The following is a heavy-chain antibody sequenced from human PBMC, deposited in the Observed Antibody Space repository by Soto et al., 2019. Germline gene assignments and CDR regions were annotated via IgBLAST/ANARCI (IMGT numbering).Heavy chain of an antibody. J-gene: IGHJ5*02. Sequence: SETLSLTCTVSGGSISSYYWSWIRQPPGKGLEWIGYIYYSGSTNYNPSLKSRVTISVDTSKNQFSLKLSSVTAADTAVYYCARFLTMVRGLRCFDPCGQGTLVSVSS. D-gene: IGHD3-10*01. CDR1: GGSISSYY. CDR3: ARFLTMVRGLRCFDP. CDR2: IYYSGST. V-gene: IGHV4-59*01.